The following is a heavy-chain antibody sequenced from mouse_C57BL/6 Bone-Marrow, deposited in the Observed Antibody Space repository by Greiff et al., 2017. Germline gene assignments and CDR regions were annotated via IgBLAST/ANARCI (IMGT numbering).Heavy chain of an antibody. CDR3: ARKGDPYYDYDWFAY. CDR1: GYTFTSYW. CDR2: INPSNGGT. D-gene: IGHD2-4*01. J-gene: IGHJ3*01. V-gene: IGHV1-53*01. Sequence: QVQLQQPGTELVKPGASVKLSCKASGYTFTSYWMHWVKQRPGQGLEWIGNINPSNGGTNYNEKFKSKATLTVDKSSSTAYMQLSSLTSEDSAVYFCARKGDPYYDYDWFAYWGQGALVTVSA.